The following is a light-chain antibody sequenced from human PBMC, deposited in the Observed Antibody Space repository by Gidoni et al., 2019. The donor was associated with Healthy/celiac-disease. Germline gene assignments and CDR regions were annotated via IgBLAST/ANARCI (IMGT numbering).Light chain of an antibody. CDR2: DAS. J-gene: IGKJ2*01. V-gene: IGKV3-11*01. CDR1: QSVSSY. Sequence: EIVLTQSPATLSLSPGERATLSCRASQSVSSYLAWYQQKPGQAPRLLIYDASNRATGIPARFSGGRAGTDFTLTISSLVPQDVAVYYCQQHNGRPQYTFGQGTKLEIK. CDR3: QQHNGRPQYT.